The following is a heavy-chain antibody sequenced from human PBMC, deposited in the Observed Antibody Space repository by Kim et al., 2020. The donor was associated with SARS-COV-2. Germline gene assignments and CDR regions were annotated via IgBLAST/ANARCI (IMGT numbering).Heavy chain of an antibody. CDR1: GYTFTSYA. CDR2: INTNTGKP. CDR3: AREPDAFDI. J-gene: IGHJ3*02. V-gene: IGHV7-4-1*02. Sequence: ASVKVSCKASGYTFTSYAINWVRQAPGQGLEWMGWINTNTGKPTYVQDFTGRFVFSLDTSVSTAYLEISSLKAEDTAVYYCAREPDAFDIWGQGTMVTVSS.